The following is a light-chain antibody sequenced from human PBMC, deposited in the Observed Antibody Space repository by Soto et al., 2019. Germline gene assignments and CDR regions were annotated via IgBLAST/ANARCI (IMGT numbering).Light chain of an antibody. Sequence: EIVLTQSPGTLSVSQGDRITLSCRASQSISINLAWYQHKPGQAPRLLIHGASTRATGVPARISGSGSGTELTLTISSLQSEDFAVYYCQQFSNWPWTFGQGTKVDI. J-gene: IGKJ1*01. CDR1: QSISIN. CDR3: QQFSNWPWT. CDR2: GAS. V-gene: IGKV3D-15*01.